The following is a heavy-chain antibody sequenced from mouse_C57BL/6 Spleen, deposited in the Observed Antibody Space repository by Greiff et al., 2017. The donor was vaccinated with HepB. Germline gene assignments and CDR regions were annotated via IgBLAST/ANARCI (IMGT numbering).Heavy chain of an antibody. CDR3: TREGRGLRRGYFDY. V-gene: IGHV5-9-1*02. CDR2: ISSGGDYI. J-gene: IGHJ2*01. D-gene: IGHD2-4*01. CDR1: GFTFSSYA. Sequence: EVQVVESGEGLVKPGGSLKLSCAASGFTFSSYAMSWVRQTPEKRLEWVAYISSGGDYIYYADTVKGRFTISRDNARNTLYLQMSSLKSEDTAMYYCTREGRGLRRGYFDYWGQGTTLTVSS.